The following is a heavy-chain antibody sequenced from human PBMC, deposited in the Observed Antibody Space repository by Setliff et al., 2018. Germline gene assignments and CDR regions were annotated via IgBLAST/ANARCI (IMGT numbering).Heavy chain of an antibody. CDR3: ARESATIGEFPLYYFDK. D-gene: IGHD3-10*01. Sequence: SETLSLTCSVSGGSISSGGFYWSWIRQSAGRGLEWIGHFHTGGATDYNLSLKSRVTISLDSSKNQLSLRLSSVTAADAAAYFCARESATIGEFPLYYFDKWGQGIPVTVSS. J-gene: IGHJ4*02. CDR1: GGSISSGGFY. CDR2: FHTGGAT. V-gene: IGHV4-61*09.